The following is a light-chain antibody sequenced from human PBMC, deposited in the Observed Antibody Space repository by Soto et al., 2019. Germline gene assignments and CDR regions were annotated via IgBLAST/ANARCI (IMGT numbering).Light chain of an antibody. V-gene: IGLV2-23*01. CDR3: CSYADRSIYV. Sequence: QSALTQPASVSGSPGQSITISCTGTSSDVGSYNLVSWYQQHPGKAPKLMIYEGSKRPSGVSNRFSGSKSGNTASLTISGLQAGEEADYYCCSYADRSIYVFGTGTKLALL. J-gene: IGLJ1*01. CDR1: SSDVGSYNL. CDR2: EGS.